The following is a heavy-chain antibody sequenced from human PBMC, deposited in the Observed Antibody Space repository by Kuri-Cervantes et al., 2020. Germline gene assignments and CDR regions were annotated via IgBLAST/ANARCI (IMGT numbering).Heavy chain of an antibody. CDR3: ARAVVDSGSYYLHDYYGMDV. CDR2: IWYDGSNK. CDR1: GFXFSSYG. J-gene: IGHJ6*02. Sequence: GGSLRLXCAASGFXFSSYGMHWVRQAPGKGLEWVXVIWYDGSNKYYADSVKGRFTISRDNSKNTLYXXMNSLRAEDTAVYYCARAVVDSGSYYLHDYYGMDVWGQGTTVTVSS. D-gene: IGHD1-26*01. V-gene: IGHV3-33*01.